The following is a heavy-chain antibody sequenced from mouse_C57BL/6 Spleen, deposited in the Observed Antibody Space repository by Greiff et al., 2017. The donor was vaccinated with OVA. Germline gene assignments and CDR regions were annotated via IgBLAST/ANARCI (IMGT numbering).Heavy chain of an antibody. CDR2: ISYAGSN. Sequence: VQLQQSGPGLVKPSQSLSLTCSVTGYSITSGYYWNWIRQFPGNKLEWMGYISYAGSNNYNPSLKNRISITRDTSKNQFFLKLNAVTTEDTATYYCARVDYYGGSMDYWGQGTSVTVSS. CDR1: GYSITSGYY. V-gene: IGHV3-6*01. CDR3: ARVDYYGGSMDY. D-gene: IGHD1-1*01. J-gene: IGHJ4*01.